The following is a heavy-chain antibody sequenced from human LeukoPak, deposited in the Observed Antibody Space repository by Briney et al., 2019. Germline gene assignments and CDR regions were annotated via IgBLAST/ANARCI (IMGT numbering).Heavy chain of an antibody. D-gene: IGHD6-19*01. CDR2: INKDENQK. CDR1: RFTFSDYC. CDR3: VRNRGWYALDM. V-gene: IGHV3-7*01. J-gene: IGHJ3*02. Sequence: GGSLRLSCAASRFTFSDYCMTWVRQAPGQGLEWVAHINKDENQKQYVDSVKGRFTISRDNAKKSMYLQLNSLRAEDTGVYYCVRNRGWYALDMWGQGTMVTVSS.